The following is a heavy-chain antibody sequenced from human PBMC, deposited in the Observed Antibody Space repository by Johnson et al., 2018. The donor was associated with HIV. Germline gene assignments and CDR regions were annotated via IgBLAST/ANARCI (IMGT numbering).Heavy chain of an antibody. CDR2: ISSSGGTI. Sequence: QVLLVESGGGLVKPGGSLRLSCAASRFTFSDYYMSWIRQTPGKGLEWVSYISSSGGTIYYADSVKGRFSISRDNAKNSLYLQMNSLRAEDTAVYYCARDRGYWDAFDIWGQGTMVTVSS. CDR3: ARDRGYWDAFDI. V-gene: IGHV3-11*04. CDR1: RFTFSDYY. J-gene: IGHJ3*02. D-gene: IGHD3-22*01.